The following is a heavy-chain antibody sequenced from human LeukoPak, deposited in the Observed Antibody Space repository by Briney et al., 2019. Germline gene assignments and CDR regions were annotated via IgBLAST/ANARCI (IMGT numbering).Heavy chain of an antibody. J-gene: IGHJ4*02. D-gene: IGHD5-18*01. CDR2: TIPIFGTA. CDR1: GGTFSSYA. CDR3: ATVDTAMVTYRY. V-gene: IGHV1-69*05. Sequence: SVKVSCKASGGTFSSYAISWVRQAPGQGLEWMGGTIPIFGTANYAQKFQGRVTITTDESTSTAYMELSSLRSEDTAVYYCATVDTAMVTYRYWGQGTLVTVSS.